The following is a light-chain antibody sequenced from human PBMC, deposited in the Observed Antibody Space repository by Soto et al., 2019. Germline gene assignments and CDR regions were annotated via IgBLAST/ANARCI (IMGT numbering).Light chain of an antibody. CDR1: QSISTW. Sequence: DIQITQSPSTLSASAGDTVTITCRASQSISTWLAWYQHKPGKAPKLLIFDASSLKSGVPSRFSGSGSGTAFTPTINSLQTDDFAIYYCQPYDSYSWTLGQGTKVDIK. CDR2: DAS. CDR3: QPYDSYSWT. J-gene: IGKJ1*01. V-gene: IGKV1-5*01.